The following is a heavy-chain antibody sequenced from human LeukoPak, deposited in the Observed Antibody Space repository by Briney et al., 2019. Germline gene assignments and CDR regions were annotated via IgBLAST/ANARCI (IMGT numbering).Heavy chain of an antibody. CDR3: AKDTGYYGSGSPYYFDY. J-gene: IGHJ4*02. V-gene: IGHV3-23*01. Sequence: GGSLRLSCAASGFTFSSYAMSWVRQAPGKGLEWVSAISGSGGSTYYADSVKGRFTISRDNSKNTLYLQMNSLRAEDTAVYYYAKDTGYYGSGSPYYFDYWGQGTLVTVSS. CDR1: GFTFSSYA. CDR2: ISGSGGST. D-gene: IGHD3-10*01.